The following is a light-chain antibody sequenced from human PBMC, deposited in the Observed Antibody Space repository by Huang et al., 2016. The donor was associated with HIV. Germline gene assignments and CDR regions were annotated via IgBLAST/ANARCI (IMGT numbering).Light chain of an antibody. CDR3: HQYGSSPET. CDR2: GVS. J-gene: IGKJ1*01. Sequence: EIVLKQSPGTLSLSPGERATLSCRASQSAGSSYLAWYQQKPGQAPRLLIYGVSRKATGIPDRFSGSGSGTDFTLTISRLEPEDFAVYYCHQYGSSPETFGQGTKVEIK. V-gene: IGKV3-20*01. CDR1: QSAGSSY.